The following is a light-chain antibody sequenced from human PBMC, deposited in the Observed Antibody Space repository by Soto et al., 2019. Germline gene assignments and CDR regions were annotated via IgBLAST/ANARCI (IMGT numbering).Light chain of an antibody. CDR2: END. V-gene: IGLV1-51*02. CDR3: AAWDASLSGGV. Sequence: QSVLTQPPSVSAAPGQQVTISCSGSSSNIGTNSVSWYQQLPGAAPRLLISENDKRPSGIPDRFSGSRSGTSATLGITGLQTGDEADYYCAAWDASLSGGVFGGGTQLTVL. J-gene: IGLJ3*02. CDR1: SSNIGTNS.